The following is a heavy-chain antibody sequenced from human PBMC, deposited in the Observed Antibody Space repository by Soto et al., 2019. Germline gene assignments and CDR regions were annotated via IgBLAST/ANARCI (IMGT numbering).Heavy chain of an antibody. CDR2: ISWNSGSI. J-gene: IGHJ3*02. V-gene: IGHV3-9*01. CDR3: AKDRYSSGWHDAFDI. D-gene: IGHD6-19*01. CDR1: GFTFDDYA. Sequence: EVQLVESGGGLVQPGRSLRLSCAASGFTFDDYAMHWVRQAPGKGLEWVSGISWNSGSIGYADSVKGRFTISRDNAKNSLYLQMNSLRAEDTALYYCAKDRYSSGWHDAFDIWGQGTMVTVSS.